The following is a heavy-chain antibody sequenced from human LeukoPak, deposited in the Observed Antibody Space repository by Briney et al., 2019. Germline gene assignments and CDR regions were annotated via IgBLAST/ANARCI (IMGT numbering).Heavy chain of an antibody. V-gene: IGHV3-30*04. J-gene: IGHJ4*02. CDR3: ANLDSSGYSVFDY. CDR2: ISYDGSNK. CDR1: GFTFSSHA. Sequence: GGSLRLSCAASGFTFSSHAMHWVRQAPGKGLGWVAVISYDGSNKYYADSVKGRFTISRDNSKNTLYLQMNSLRAEDTAVYYCANLDSSGYSVFDYWGQGTLVTVSS. D-gene: IGHD3-22*01.